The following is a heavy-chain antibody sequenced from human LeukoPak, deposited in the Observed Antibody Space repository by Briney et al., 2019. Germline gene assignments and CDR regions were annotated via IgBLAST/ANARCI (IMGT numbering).Heavy chain of an antibody. V-gene: IGHV1-18*04. J-gene: IGHJ4*02. CDR2: ISAYNGNT. Sequence: GASVKVSCKASGYTFTSYGISWVGQAPGQGLEWMGWISAYNGNTNYAQKLQGRVTMTTDTSTSTAYMELRSLRSDDTAVYYCARLGIAAAENYFDYWGQGTLVTVSS. D-gene: IGHD6-13*01. CDR3: ARLGIAAAENYFDY. CDR1: GYTFTSYG.